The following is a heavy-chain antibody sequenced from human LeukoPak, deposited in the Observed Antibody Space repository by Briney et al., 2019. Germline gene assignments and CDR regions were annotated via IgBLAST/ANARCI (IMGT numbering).Heavy chain of an antibody. D-gene: IGHD2-2*01. J-gene: IGHJ3*02. V-gene: IGHV5-51*01. CDR2: IYPGDSDT. Sequence: GESLKISCKGSGYNFTSNWIGWVRQMPGKGLEWMGIIYPGDSDTRYSPSFQGQVTISADKSISTAYLQWSSLKASDTAMYYCATVAVNHCSSTSCYPYDAFDIWGQGTMVTVSS. CDR1: GYNFTSNW. CDR3: ATVAVNHCSSTSCYPYDAFDI.